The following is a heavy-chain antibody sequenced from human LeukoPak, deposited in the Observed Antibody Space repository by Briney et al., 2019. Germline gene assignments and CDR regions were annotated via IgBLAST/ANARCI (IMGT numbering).Heavy chain of an antibody. CDR2: ISSSSSYI. Sequence: GGSLRLSCAASGFTFSSYSMNWVRQAPGKGLEWVSSISSSSSYIYYADSVKGRFTISRDNAKNSLYLQMNSLRAEDTAVYYCAREEAIGSNWYHTYYFDYWGQGTLVTVSS. J-gene: IGHJ4*02. CDR3: AREEAIGSNWYHTYYFDY. D-gene: IGHD6-13*01. V-gene: IGHV3-21*01. CDR1: GFTFSSYS.